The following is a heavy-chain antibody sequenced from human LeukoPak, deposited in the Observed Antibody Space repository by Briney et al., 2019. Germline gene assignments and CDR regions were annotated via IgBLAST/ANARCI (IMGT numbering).Heavy chain of an antibody. Sequence: GGSLRLSCAASEFTFSNYWMTWVRQAPGKGLEWVANIKQDGREKYSMDSVKGRFTISRDNAKSSLYLQINSLRVEDTAVYYCAGHAGTYFPHWGQGTVVTVSS. CDR1: EFTFSNYW. D-gene: IGHD6-13*01. J-gene: IGHJ1*01. V-gene: IGHV3-7*01. CDR2: IKQDGREK. CDR3: AGHAGTYFPH.